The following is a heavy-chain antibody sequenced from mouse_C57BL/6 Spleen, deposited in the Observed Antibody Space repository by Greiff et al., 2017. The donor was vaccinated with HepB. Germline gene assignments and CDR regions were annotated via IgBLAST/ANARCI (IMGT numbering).Heavy chain of an antibody. CDR2: ISYDGSN. CDR3: ARVSITTDYFDY. D-gene: IGHD1-1*01. V-gene: IGHV3-6*01. Sequence: EVKLMESGPGLVKPSQSLSLTCSVTGYSITSGYYWNWIRQFPGNKLEWMGYISYDGSNNYNPSLKNRISITRDTSKNQFFLKLNSVTTEDTATYYCARVSITTDYFDYWGQGTTLTVSS. CDR1: GYSITSGYY. J-gene: IGHJ2*01.